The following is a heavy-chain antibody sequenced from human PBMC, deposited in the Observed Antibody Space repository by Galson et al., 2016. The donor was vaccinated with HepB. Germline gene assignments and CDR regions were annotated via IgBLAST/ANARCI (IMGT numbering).Heavy chain of an antibody. J-gene: IGHJ6*02. Sequence: ETLSLTCAVSGESFNAYNWVWIRQTPGKGLEWIGELNHSGSNNYTPSLKSRVTISEDASKGQIYLKLTTVTAADTAVYLCARGRRLPLNYFYPYTLDVWGRGTAVTVSS. CDR3: ARGRRLPLNYFYPYTLDV. V-gene: IGHV4-34*01. CDR1: GESFNAYN. CDR2: LNHSGSN. D-gene: IGHD2/OR15-2a*01.